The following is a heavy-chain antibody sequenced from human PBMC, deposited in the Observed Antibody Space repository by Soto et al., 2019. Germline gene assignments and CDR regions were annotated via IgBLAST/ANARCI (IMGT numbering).Heavy chain of an antibody. CDR3: VSGVTVFGVVLGRHSNWFGP. CDR2: MNPNSGYT. CDR1: GYTFTSYD. Sequence: QVQLVQSGAEVKKPGASVKVSCKASGYTFTSYDINWVRQATGQGLEWMGRMNPNSGYTGYAQRCQGRVTMTRNPSLSTAYMELSRRRSEDTAVYYCVSGVTVFGVVLGRHSNWFGPWGQGTLVTVSS. D-gene: IGHD3-3*01. V-gene: IGHV1-8*01. J-gene: IGHJ5*02.